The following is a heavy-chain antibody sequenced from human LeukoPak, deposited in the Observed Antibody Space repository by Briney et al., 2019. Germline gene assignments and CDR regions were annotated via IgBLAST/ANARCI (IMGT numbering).Heavy chain of an antibody. Sequence: GGSLRLSCAASGFIFSTYSMKWVRQAPGKGLEWASSISSSSSHIYYADSVKGRFTISRDNAKNSLYLQMNSLRAEDTAVYYCARYSSGWYINYWGQGTLVTVSS. D-gene: IGHD6-19*01. CDR2: ISSSSSHI. V-gene: IGHV3-21*01. CDR3: ARYSSGWYINY. CDR1: GFIFSTYS. J-gene: IGHJ4*02.